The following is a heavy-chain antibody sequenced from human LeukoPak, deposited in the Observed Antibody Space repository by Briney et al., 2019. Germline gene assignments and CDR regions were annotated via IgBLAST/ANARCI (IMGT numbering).Heavy chain of an antibody. CDR1: AGSISSYY. V-gene: IGHV4-59*01. J-gene: IGHJ4*02. CDR3: ARGLVVPAAIND. D-gene: IGHD2-2*01. Sequence: PSETLSLTCTVSAGSISSYYWTWIRQPPGKGLEWIGYIYYSGSTNYNPSLKGRVTISVDTSKNQFSLKLTSVTAADTAVYYCARGLVVPAAINDWGQGTLVTVSS. CDR2: IYYSGST.